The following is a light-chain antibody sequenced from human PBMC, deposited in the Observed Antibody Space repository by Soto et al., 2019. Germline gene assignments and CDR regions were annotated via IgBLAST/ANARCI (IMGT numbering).Light chain of an antibody. CDR3: QQYNSYSRT. J-gene: IGKJ1*01. V-gene: IGKV1-5*01. CDR1: QSISSW. CDR2: DAS. Sequence: DIQMTQSPSTLSASVGDRVTIPCRASQSISSWLAWYQQKPGKAPKLLIYDASSLESGVPLRFSGSGSGTEFTLTISSLQPDDFATYYCQQYNSYSRTFGQGTKV.